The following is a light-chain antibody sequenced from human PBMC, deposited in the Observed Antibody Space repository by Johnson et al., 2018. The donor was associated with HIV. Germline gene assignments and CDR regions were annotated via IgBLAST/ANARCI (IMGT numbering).Light chain of an antibody. J-gene: IGLJ1*01. V-gene: IGLV1-51*01. CDR3: GTWDNSLNVYV. CDR2: DNN. CDR1: SSNIENNY. Sequence: QSVLTQPPSVSAASGQKVDISCSGSSSNIENNYLSWYQQLPPTAPKLLISDNNKRPSGIPDRFSGSKSGATATLDITGLQTGDEADYYCGTWDNSLNVYVFGTGTKVTVL.